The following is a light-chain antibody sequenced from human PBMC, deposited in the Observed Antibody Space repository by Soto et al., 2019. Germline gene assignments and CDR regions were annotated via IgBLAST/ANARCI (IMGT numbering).Light chain of an antibody. CDR3: QKYNSAPRT. V-gene: IGKV1-27*01. Sequence: TQSPATLSVSPGDRVTLSCRASQGISNYLAWYQQKPGKVPKLLIYAASTLQSGVPSRFSGSGSGTDFTLTISSLQPEDVATYYCQKYNSAPRTFGQGTKVDIK. J-gene: IGKJ1*01. CDR1: QGISNY. CDR2: AAS.